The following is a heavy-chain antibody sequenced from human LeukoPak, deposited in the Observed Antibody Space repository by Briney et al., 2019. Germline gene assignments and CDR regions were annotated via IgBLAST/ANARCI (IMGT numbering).Heavy chain of an antibody. Sequence: ASVKVSCRASGYTFTDPYMHWVRQAPGHGLEWMGWINLYTGGTDYAHKFQGRVTMTSDTSISTAYMELSRLRSDDTAIFYCARGRGMGFLEWLLLDSWGQGTLVTVSS. V-gene: IGHV1-2*02. CDR2: INLYTGGT. CDR1: GYTFTDPY. J-gene: IGHJ4*02. CDR3: ARGRGMGFLEWLLLDS. D-gene: IGHD3-3*01.